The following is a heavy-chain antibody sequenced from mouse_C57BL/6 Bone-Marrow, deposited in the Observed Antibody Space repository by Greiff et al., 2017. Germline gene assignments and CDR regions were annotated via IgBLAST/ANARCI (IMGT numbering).Heavy chain of an antibody. D-gene: IGHD2-1*01. CDR1: GFTFSSYA. CDR3: ARAFFYYGNRADY. CDR2: ISDGASYT. Sequence: EVNVVESGGGLVKPGGSLKLSCAASGFTFSSYAMPWVRQTPEKSLEWVATISDGASYTYYPDNVKGRFTLSVDKAKNNLYLQMSHLKSEDTAMYSCARAFFYYGNRADYWGQGTTLTVSS. V-gene: IGHV5-4*03. J-gene: IGHJ2*01.